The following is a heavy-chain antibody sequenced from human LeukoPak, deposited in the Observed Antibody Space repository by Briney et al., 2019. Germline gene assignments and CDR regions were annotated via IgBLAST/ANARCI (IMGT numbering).Heavy chain of an antibody. V-gene: IGHV4-61*01. D-gene: IGHD4-23*01. CDR1: GYSISSGHY. CDR2: IYYSGST. CDR3: ARGGGIDYGGNTLDY. Sequence: SETPSLTCTVSGYSISSGHYWSWIRQPPGKGLEWIGYIYYSGSTNYNPSLKSRVTISVDTPKNQFSLKLSSVTAADTAVYYCARGGGIDYGGNTLDYWGQGTLVTVSS. J-gene: IGHJ4*02.